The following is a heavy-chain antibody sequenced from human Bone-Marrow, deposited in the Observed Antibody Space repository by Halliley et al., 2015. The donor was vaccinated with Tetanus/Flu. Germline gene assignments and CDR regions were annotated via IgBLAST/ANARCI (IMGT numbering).Heavy chain of an antibody. Sequence: LGWVGFIAYRGSTYPPPSLKRRVTISVDPSNNQFPLKMSSVTAADTAVYYGARRRYFYYGLDVWGQGTTVTVSS. D-gene: IGHD2-21*01. CDR2: IAYRGST. J-gene: IGHJ6*02. CDR3: ARRRYFYYGLDV. V-gene: IGHV4-30-4*01.